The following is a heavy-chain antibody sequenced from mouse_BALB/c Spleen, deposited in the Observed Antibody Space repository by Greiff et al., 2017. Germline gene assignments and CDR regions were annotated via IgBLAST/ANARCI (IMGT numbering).Heavy chain of an antibody. Sequence: VQLQQSGAELVKPGASVKLSCTASGFNIKDYYMHWVKQRPEQGLEWIGWIDPENGNTIYDPKFQGKASITADTSSNTAYLQLSSLTSEDTAVYYCARWGSTMITTNAMDYWGQGTSVTASS. V-gene: IGHV14-1*02. J-gene: IGHJ4*01. CDR1: GFNIKDYY. CDR2: IDPENGNT. D-gene: IGHD2-4*01. CDR3: ARWGSTMITTNAMDY.